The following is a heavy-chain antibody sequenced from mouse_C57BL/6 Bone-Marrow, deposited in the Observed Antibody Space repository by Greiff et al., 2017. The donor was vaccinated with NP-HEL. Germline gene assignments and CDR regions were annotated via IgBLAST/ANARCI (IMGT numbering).Heavy chain of an antibody. CDR3: TGRYDSSFAY. CDR1: GFTFSNYW. CDR2: IRLKSDNYAT. V-gene: IGHV6-3*01. J-gene: IGHJ3*01. D-gene: IGHD2-4*01. Sequence: EVKLVESGGGLVQPGGSMKLSCVASGFTFSNYWMNWVRQSPEKGLEWVAQIRLKSDNYATHYAESVKGRFTISRDDSKSSVYLQMNNLRAEDTGIYYCTGRYDSSFAYWGQGTLVTVSA.